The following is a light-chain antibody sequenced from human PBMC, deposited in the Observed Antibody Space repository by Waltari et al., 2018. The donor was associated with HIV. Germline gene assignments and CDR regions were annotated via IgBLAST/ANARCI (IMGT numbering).Light chain of an antibody. CDR2: STN. CDR1: SGSVSTSSY. Sequence: QTVVTQEPSFSVSPGGTVKLTCGLSSGSVSTSSYPNWYQQTPGQAPRTLIYSTNTRSSGGPDRFSGSILGNKASLTITGAQADDESDYYCVLFMGNGIWVFGGGTKLTVL. CDR3: VLFMGNGIWV. J-gene: IGLJ3*02. V-gene: IGLV8-61*01.